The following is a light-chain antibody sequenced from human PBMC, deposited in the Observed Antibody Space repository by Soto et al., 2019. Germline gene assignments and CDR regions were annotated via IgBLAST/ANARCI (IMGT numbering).Light chain of an antibody. CDR3: QQYNKWPRT. Sequence: EIVMTQSPATLSVSPGERATLSCRSSQSVNIHLAWYQQKPGQAPRLLIYGASASATGIPAKFSGSGSGTEFTLTISSLQSEDFAVYYCQQYNKWPRTLGQGTKVDIK. CDR1: QSVNIH. J-gene: IGKJ1*01. V-gene: IGKV3D-15*01. CDR2: GAS.